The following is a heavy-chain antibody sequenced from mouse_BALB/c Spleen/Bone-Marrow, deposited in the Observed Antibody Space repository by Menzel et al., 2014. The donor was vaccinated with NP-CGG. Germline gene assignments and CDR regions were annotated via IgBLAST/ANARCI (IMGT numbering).Heavy chain of an antibody. V-gene: IGHV4-1*02. CDR3: ARLYYYGQFAY. CDR2: INPDSSTI. J-gene: IGHJ3*01. CDR1: GFDFSRYW. D-gene: IGHD1-1*01. Sequence: EVQLQESGGGLVQPGGSLKLSCAASGFDFSRYWMSWVQQAPGKGLEWIGEINPDSSTINYTPSLKDKFIISRDNANNTLYLQMSKVRSEDTALYYCARLYYYGQFAYWGQGTLVTVSA.